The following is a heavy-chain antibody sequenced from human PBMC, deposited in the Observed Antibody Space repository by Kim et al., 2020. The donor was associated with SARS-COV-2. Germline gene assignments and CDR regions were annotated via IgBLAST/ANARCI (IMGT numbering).Heavy chain of an antibody. J-gene: IGHJ4*02. D-gene: IGHD3-22*01. Sequence: ASVKVSCKASGYTFTSYYMHWVRQAPGQGLEWMGIVNPSSGDTRYAQKFQGRVTMTRDTSTSTVYMELSSLRSEDTAVYYCARERRGAHDSSGYSFDYWGQGTLVTVSS. CDR3: ARERRGAHDSSGYSFDY. CDR2: VNPSSGDT. V-gene: IGHV1-46*01. CDR1: GYTFTSYY.